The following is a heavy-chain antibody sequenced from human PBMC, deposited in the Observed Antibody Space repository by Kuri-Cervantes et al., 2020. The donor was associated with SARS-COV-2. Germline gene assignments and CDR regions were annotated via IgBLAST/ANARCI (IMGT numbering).Heavy chain of an antibody. CDR1: GGSISSYY. J-gene: IGHJ6*02. Sequence: ESLKISCTVSGGSISSYYWSWIRQPPGKGLEWIGYIYYSGSTNYNPSLKSRVTISVDTSKNQFSLKLSSVTAADTAVYYCARGAHDYYYYGMDVWGQGTTVTVSS. V-gene: IGHV4-59*01. CDR2: IYYSGST. CDR3: ARGAHDYYYYGMDV.